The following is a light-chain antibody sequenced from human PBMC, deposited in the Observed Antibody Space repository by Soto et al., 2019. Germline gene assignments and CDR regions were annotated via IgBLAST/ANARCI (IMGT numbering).Light chain of an antibody. J-gene: IGKJ5*01. V-gene: IGKV3-20*01. CDR1: QSVGRNY. Sequence: ETVLTQSPGTLSLSQGERATLSCRASQSVGRNYLAWFQQKSGQAPRLVIYGASSRAAGIPDRLSGSGSGTDFTLTISRLEPEDFAVYYCQQYATSPITFGQGTRLEIK. CDR2: GAS. CDR3: QQYATSPIT.